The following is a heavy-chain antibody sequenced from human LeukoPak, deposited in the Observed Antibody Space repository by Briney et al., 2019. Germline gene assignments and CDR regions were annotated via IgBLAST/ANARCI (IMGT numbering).Heavy chain of an antibody. CDR2: IYPGASDT. CDR1: GYSFTTYW. Sequence: GEPLKLSCKGSGYSFTTYWIGWVRQLPGKGLEWMGSIYPGASDTRYRPSFQGQVAISADKSISTAYLQWSSLKASDTAMYFCARCSGSYWSWFDPWGQGTLVTVSS. D-gene: IGHD1-26*01. J-gene: IGHJ5*02. CDR3: ARCSGSYWSWFDP. V-gene: IGHV5-51*01.